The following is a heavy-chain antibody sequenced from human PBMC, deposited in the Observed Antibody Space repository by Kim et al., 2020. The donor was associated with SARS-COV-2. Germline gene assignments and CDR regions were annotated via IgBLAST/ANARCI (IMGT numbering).Heavy chain of an antibody. CDR1: GYTFTSYY. CDR2: INPSGGSK. V-gene: IGHV1-46*01. Sequence: ASVKVSCKASGYTFTSYYMQWVRQAPGQGLEWMGIINPSGGSKSHAQKFEGRDTMTRDKSTSTVYMELSSLRSEDTAGYYCARVNDLQLHEYWGQGTLIT. D-gene: IGHD5-18*01. CDR3: ARVNDLQLHEY. J-gene: IGHJ4*02.